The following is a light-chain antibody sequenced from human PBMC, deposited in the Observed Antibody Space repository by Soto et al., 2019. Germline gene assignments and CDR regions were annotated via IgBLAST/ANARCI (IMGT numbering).Light chain of an antibody. CDR3: QSYDTSLRAYV. J-gene: IGLJ1*01. Sequence: QSVLTQPPSVSGAPGQRVTIFCTGSSSNIGADYHVHWYQQLPGTAPRLLIYGSTNRPSGVPGRFSGSKSDTSASLAITGLQAEDEGDYYCQSYDTSLRAYVFGTGTKVTVL. CDR2: GST. CDR1: SSNIGADYH. V-gene: IGLV1-40*01.